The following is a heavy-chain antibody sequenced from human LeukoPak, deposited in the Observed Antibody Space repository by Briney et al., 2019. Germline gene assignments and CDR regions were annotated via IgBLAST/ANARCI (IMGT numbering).Heavy chain of an antibody. D-gene: IGHD3-10*01. J-gene: IGHJ4*02. CDR2: FDPEDGET. Sequence: GSVKVSCKVSGYTLTELSMHWVRQAPGKGLEWMGGFDPEDGETIYAQKFQGRVTMTEDTSTDTAYMELSSLRSEDTAVYYCATLDYGSGSYLFDYWGQGTLVTVSS. CDR3: ATLDYGSGSYLFDY. CDR1: GYTLTELS. V-gene: IGHV1-24*01.